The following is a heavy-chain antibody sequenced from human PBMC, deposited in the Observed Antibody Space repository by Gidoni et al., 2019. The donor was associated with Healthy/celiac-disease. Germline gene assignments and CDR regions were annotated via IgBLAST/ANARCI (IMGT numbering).Heavy chain of an antibody. D-gene: IGHD5-18*01. CDR3: ARQVRGADTAMVSYFDY. CDR2: IYYSGST. J-gene: IGHJ4*02. Sequence: QLQLQESGPGLVKPSETLSLTCTVSGGSISSSSYYWGWIRQPPGKGLEWIGSIYYSGSTYYNPSLKSRVTISVDTSKNQFSLKLSSVTAADTAVYYCARQVRGADTAMVSYFDYWGQGTLVTVSS. CDR1: GGSISSSSYY. V-gene: IGHV4-39*01.